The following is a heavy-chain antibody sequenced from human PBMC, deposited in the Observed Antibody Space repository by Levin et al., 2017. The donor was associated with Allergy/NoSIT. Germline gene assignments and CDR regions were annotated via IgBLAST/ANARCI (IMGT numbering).Heavy chain of an antibody. CDR3: AKEGCSSSSCSFMDV. J-gene: IGHJ6*02. CDR1: GFRFRTYT. D-gene: IGHD2-2*01. CDR2: MSGNEKYT. Sequence: QAGGSLRLSCEASGFRFRTYTMNWVRQAPGRGLEWVSTMSGNEKYTHYPDSVKGRFTISRDNSKNTLYLRINSLRADDTAVYYCAKEGCSSSSCSFMDVWGQGTTVTVSS. V-gene: IGHV3-23*01.